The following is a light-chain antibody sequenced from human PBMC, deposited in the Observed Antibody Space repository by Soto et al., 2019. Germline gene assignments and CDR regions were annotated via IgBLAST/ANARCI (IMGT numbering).Light chain of an antibody. CDR1: RSNIGSNY. CDR3: CSYPGTNVVL. CDR2: RDN. V-gene: IGLV1-47*01. Sequence: QSVVTQPPSASGTPGQRVTISCSGSRSNIGSNYVYWYQRVTGTAPKLLIYRDNLRPSGVPDRFSGSKSGNTASLTISGLQAEDEGDYYCCSYPGTNVVLFGGGTQLTVL. J-gene: IGLJ2*01.